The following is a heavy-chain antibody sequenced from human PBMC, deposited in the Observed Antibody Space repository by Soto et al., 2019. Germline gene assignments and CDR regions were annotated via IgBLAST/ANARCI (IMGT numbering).Heavy chain of an antibody. J-gene: IGHJ4*02. Sequence: VASVKVSCKASGYSFFSYYIHWVRQAPGQGLEWMGRFLASGGNTFYAQRFRGRVSITRDTSSTNTVSLELTSLTSDDTAVYYCAIGGATIFGVIDSWGQGTRVTVSS. D-gene: IGHD3-3*02. V-gene: IGHV1-46*01. CDR3: AIGGATIFGVIDS. CDR1: GYSFFSYY. CDR2: FLASGGNT.